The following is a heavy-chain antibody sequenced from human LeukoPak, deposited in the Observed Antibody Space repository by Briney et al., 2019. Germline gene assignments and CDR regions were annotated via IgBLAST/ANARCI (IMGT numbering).Heavy chain of an antibody. J-gene: IGHJ4*02. CDR2: IYYSGST. V-gene: IGHV4-39*07. CDR3: ARGSRVEWLLR. CDR1: GGSISSSSYY. D-gene: IGHD3-3*01. Sequence: SETLSLTCTVSGGSISSSSYYWGWIRQPPGKGLEWIGSIYYSGSTYYNPSLKSRVTISVDTSKNQFSLKLSSVTAADTAVYYCARGSRVEWLLRWGQGTLVTVSS.